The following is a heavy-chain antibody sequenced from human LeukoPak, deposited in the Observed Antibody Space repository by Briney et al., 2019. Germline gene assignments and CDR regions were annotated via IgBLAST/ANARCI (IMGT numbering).Heavy chain of an antibody. D-gene: IGHD5-12*01. CDR1: GFTFSSYA. V-gene: IGHV3-23*01. CDR2: ISGSGGST. Sequence: PGGSLRLSCAASGFTFSSYAMSWVRQAPGKGLEWVSAISGSGGSTYYADYVQGRFTISRDTSKNTLYLQMNSLRAEDTAVYYRAKEPYSGYDYGYNYWGQGTLGTVSS. CDR3: AKEPYSGYDYGYNY. J-gene: IGHJ4*02.